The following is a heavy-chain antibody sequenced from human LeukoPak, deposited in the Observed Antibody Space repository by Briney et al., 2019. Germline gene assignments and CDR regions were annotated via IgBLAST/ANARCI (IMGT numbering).Heavy chain of an antibody. Sequence: SETLSLTRTVSGGSISSYYWSWIRQPPGKGLEWIGYIYYSGSTNYNPSLKSRVTISVDTSKNQFSLKLSSVTAADTAVYYCAGNSASSYGNQPSWGQGTLVTVSS. V-gene: IGHV4-59*08. CDR1: GGSISSYY. D-gene: IGHD3-10*01. CDR3: AGNSASSYGNQPS. J-gene: IGHJ4*02. CDR2: IYYSGST.